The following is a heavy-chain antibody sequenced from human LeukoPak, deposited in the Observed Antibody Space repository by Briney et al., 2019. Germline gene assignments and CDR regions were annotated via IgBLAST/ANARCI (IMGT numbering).Heavy chain of an antibody. CDR3: TTAYYYESSGYYYGVDS. CDR1: GFTFSNAW. Sequence: GGSVRLSCAASGFTFSNAWMSWVRQAPGKGLEWVGRINSKIDGGTTDYAAPVKGRFTISRDDSKNTLYLQMNSLKTEDTAVYYCTTAYYYESSGYYYGVDSWGEGALVTVSS. CDR2: INSKIDGGTT. V-gene: IGHV3-15*01. D-gene: IGHD3-22*01. J-gene: IGHJ4*02.